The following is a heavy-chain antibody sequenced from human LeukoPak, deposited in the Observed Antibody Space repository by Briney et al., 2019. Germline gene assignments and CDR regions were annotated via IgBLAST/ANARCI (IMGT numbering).Heavy chain of an antibody. D-gene: IGHD6-13*01. CDR2: ISYDGSHK. J-gene: IGHJ5*02. V-gene: IGHV3-30*03. Sequence: GGSLRLSCAASGFTFSSYWMSWVRQAPGKGLEWVAVISYDGSHKYYADSVKGRFTISRDNSKNTLYLQMNSLRADDTAVYYCARAGEIAAAGTLYNWVDPWGQGTLVTVSS. CDR1: GFTFSSYW. CDR3: ARAGEIAAAGTLYNWVDP.